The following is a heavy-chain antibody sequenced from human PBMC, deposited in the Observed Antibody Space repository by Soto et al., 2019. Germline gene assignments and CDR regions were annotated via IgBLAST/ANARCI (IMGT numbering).Heavy chain of an antibody. V-gene: IGHV4-4*07. D-gene: IGHD5-18*01. Sequence: PSETLSLTCTVSGGSINTFYWSWVRQPAGKGLEWIGRIFSSGSTSFNPSLESRVATSVDTSKNHFSLNLSSVTAADMAVYYCAREGSYGAYNFAHGIQLWSFDFWGQGALVTV. CDR2: IFSSGST. CDR3: AREGSYGAYNFAHGIQLWSFDF. J-gene: IGHJ4*02. CDR1: GGSINTFY.